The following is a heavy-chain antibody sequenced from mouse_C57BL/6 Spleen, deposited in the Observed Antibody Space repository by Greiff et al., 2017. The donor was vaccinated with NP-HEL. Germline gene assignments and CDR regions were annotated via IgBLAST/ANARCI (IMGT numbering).Heavy chain of an antibody. CDR2: ISSGSSTI. CDR3: AKNNYGWYFDV. J-gene: IGHJ1*03. D-gene: IGHD5-1-1*01. V-gene: IGHV5-17*01. CDR1: GFTFSDYG. Sequence: EVMLVESGGGLVKPGGSLKLSCAASGFTFSDYGMHWFRHSPEKGLEWVAYISSGSSTIYYADTVKGRFTISRDNAKNTLFLQMTSLRSEDTAMYYCAKNNYGWYFDVWGTGTTVTVSS.